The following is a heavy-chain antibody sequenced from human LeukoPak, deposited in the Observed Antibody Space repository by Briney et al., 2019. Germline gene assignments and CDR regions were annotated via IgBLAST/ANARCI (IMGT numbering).Heavy chain of an antibody. CDR1: GGSFSDYY. Sequence: SETLSLTCAVYGGSFSDYYWSWIRQPPGKGLEWIGEINHNERISYNPSLKSRVTISVDTSKNQFSLRLTSVTAADTAVYYCARDTNERGIDSWGLGTLVTVSS. CDR2: INHNERI. V-gene: IGHV4-34*01. J-gene: IGHJ4*02. CDR3: ARDTNERGIDS. D-gene: IGHD2-2*01.